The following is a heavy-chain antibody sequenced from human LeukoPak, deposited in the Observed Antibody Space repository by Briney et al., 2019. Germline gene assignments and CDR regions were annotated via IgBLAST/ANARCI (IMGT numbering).Heavy chain of an antibody. J-gene: IGHJ4*02. Sequence: GGSLRLSCAASGFTFSSYSMNWVRQAPGKGLEWVSSISSSSYIYYADSVKGRFTISRDNAKNSLYLQMNSLRAEDTAVYYCARDLRGYLYYFDYWGQGTLVTVSS. CDR2: ISSSSYI. D-gene: IGHD3-22*01. CDR1: GFTFSSYS. V-gene: IGHV3-21*01. CDR3: ARDLRGYLYYFDY.